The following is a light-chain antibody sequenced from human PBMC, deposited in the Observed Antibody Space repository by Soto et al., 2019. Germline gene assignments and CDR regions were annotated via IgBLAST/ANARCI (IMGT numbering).Light chain of an antibody. V-gene: IGLV2-8*01. CDR2: EVS. CDR3: SSYAASNNLGV. J-gene: IGLJ2*01. CDR1: SSDVGGYNY. Sequence: QSVLTQPPSASGSPGQSVTISCIGTSSDVGGYNYVSWYQQHPGKATKLMIYEVSKRPSGVPDRFSGSKSGNTASLTVSGLQAEDEADYYCSSYAASNNLGVFGGGTKVTVL.